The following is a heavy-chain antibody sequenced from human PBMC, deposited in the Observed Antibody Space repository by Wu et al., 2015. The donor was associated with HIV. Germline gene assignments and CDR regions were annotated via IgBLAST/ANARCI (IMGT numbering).Heavy chain of an antibody. CDR2: INPNSGGT. V-gene: IGHV1-2*02. CDR1: GYTFTGYY. Sequence: QVQLVQSGAEVKKPGASMKVSCKASGYTFTGYYMHWVRQAPGQGLEWMGWINPNSGGTNYAQKFQGRVTMTRDTSISTAYMELSRLRSDDTAVYYCARDMGHEGRQWLVQPGAFDIWGQGTMVTVSS. D-gene: IGHD6-19*01. CDR3: ARDMGHEGRQWLVQPGAFDI. J-gene: IGHJ3*02.